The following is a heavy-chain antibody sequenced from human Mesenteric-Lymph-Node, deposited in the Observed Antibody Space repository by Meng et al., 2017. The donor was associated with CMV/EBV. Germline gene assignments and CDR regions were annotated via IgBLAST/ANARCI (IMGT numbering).Heavy chain of an antibody. Sequence: SVKVSCKASGGTFSSYAISWVRQAPGQGLEWMGGIIPILGIANYAQKFQGRVTITADKSTSTAYMELRRLTSDDTAVYYCARDGAVVTPFDYWGQGMLVTVSS. V-gene: IGHV1-69*10. CDR2: IIPILGIA. CDR3: ARDGAVVTPFDY. D-gene: IGHD4-23*01. J-gene: IGHJ4*02. CDR1: GGTFSSYA.